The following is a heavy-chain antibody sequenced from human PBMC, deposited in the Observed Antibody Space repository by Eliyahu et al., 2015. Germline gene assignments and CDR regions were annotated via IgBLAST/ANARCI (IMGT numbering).Heavy chain of an antibody. V-gene: IGHV4-38-2*01. CDR1: GYSXXSGYY. J-gene: IGHJ5*02. D-gene: IGHD4-17*01. CDR2: IYHSGST. CDR3: AGQGGDDYGDPGRFDP. Sequence: QVQLQESGPGLVKPSETLSLTCAVSGYSXXSGYYWGWIRQPPGKGLEWIGSIYHSGSTYYNPSLKSRVTISVDTSKNQFSLKLSSVTAADTAVYYCAGQGGDDYGDPGRFDPWGQGTLVTVSS.